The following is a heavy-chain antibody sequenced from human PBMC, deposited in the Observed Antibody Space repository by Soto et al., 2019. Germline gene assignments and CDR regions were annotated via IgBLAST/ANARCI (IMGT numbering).Heavy chain of an antibody. Sequence: QVQLQESGPGLVKPSETLSLTCTVSGGSIRGYYWTWIRQPPGKGLEWIGCVYHSGSTNFNPSLKSRVTISLDTSKNQFSLNLNSVTAADTAVYYCARDRGGSGALYYYGMDVWGQGTTVAVSS. J-gene: IGHJ6*02. CDR3: ARDRGGSGALYYYGMDV. CDR2: VYHSGST. D-gene: IGHD3-10*01. V-gene: IGHV4-59*01. CDR1: GGSIRGYY.